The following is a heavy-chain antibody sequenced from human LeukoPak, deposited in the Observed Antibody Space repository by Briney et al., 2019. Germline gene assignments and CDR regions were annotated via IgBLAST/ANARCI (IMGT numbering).Heavy chain of an antibody. D-gene: IGHD1/OR15-1a*01. CDR1: GYSFTAYY. V-gene: IGHV1-2*02. CDR2: INPQSGGT. CDR3: ARDNNSATDY. J-gene: IGHJ4*02. Sequence: ASVKVSCKASGYSFTAYYLHWVRQAPGQGLEWMGWINPQSGGTSSAQKFQGRVTMARDTSITPGYMELNGLTPDDTAVYYCARDNNSATDYWGQGTLVTVSS.